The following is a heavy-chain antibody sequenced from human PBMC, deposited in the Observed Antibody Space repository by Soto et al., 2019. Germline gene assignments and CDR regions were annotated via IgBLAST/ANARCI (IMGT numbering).Heavy chain of an antibody. CDR3: ARDGEYQLLSEPFTYYYYYGMDV. J-gene: IGHJ6*02. CDR1: GYTFTSYY. CDR2: INPSGGST. V-gene: IGHV1-46*01. Sequence: ASVKVSCKASGYTFTSYYMHWVRQAPGQGLEWMGIINPSGGSTSYAQKFQGRVTMTRDTSTSTVYMELSSLRPEDTAVYYCARDGEYQLLSEPFTYYYYYGMDVWGQGTTVTVSS. D-gene: IGHD2-2*01.